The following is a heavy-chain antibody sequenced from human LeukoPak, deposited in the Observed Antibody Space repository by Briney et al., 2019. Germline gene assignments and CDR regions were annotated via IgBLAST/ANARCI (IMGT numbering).Heavy chain of an antibody. J-gene: IGHJ4*02. CDR3: AKLRRRGYYDSSGYSLGHYFDY. Sequence: PGGSLRLSCAASGFTFSSYAMSWVRQAPGKGLEWVSAISGSGGSTYYADSVKGRFTISRDNSKNTLYLQMNSLRAEDTAVYYCAKLRRRGYYDSSGYSLGHYFDYWGQGTLVTGSS. D-gene: IGHD3-22*01. CDR1: GFTFSSYA. CDR2: ISGSGGST. V-gene: IGHV3-23*01.